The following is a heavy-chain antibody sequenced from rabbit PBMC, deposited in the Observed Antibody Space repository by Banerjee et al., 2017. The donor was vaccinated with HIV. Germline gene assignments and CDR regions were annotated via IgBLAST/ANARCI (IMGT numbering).Heavy chain of an antibody. D-gene: IGHD4-1*01. CDR1: GFSFSYVYW. CDR3: ARDLAGVIGWNFNL. J-gene: IGHJ4*01. Sequence: QEQLEESGGDLVKPEGSLTLTCTASGFSFSYVYWLSWVRQAPGKGLELIACIHNGDGNTWYATWVNGRFTISRGTSLNTVDLILSSLTAADTATYFCARDLAGVIGWNFNLWGPGTLVTVS. V-gene: IGHV1S43*01. CDR2: IHNGDGNT.